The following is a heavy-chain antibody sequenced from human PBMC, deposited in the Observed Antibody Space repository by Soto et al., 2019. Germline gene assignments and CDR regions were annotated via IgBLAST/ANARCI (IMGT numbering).Heavy chain of an antibody. CDR2: IYYSGST. V-gene: IGHV4-59*01. Sequence: SETLSLTCTVSGGSISSYYWSWIRQPPGKGLEWIGYIYYSGSTNYNPSLKSRVTISVDTSKNQFSLKLSSVTAADTAVYYCARARIAATNYFDYWGQGTLVTVSS. CDR3: ARARIAATNYFDY. CDR1: GGSISSYY. D-gene: IGHD6-13*01. J-gene: IGHJ4*02.